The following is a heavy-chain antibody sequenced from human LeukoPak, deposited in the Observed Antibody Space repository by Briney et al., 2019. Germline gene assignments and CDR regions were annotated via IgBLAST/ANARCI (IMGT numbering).Heavy chain of an antibody. D-gene: IGHD2-2*01. J-gene: IGHJ4*02. CDR3: ARDFGGYCSSTNCYLGHLDY. Sequence: PGGSLRLSCSASGFTFSSYSMNWVRQAPGKGLEWVSSIRSSGTHIYYADSVKGRFTISRSNAKNSLYLQMNSLRAEDAAVYYCARDFGGYCSSTNCYLGHLDYWGQGTRLTVPS. CDR2: IRSSGTHI. V-gene: IGHV3-21*03. CDR1: GFTFSSYS.